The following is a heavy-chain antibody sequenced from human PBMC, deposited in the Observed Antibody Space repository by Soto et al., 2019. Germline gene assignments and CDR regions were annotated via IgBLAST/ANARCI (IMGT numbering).Heavy chain of an antibody. J-gene: IGHJ6*03. CDR3: ARGPTTVTTYYYYYYMDV. D-gene: IGHD4-17*01. V-gene: IGHV4-34*01. CDR2: INHSGST. Sequence: PSETLSLTCAVYGGSFSGYYWSWIRQPPGKGLEWIGEINHSGSTNYNPSLKSRVTISVDTSKNQFSLKLSSVTAADTAVYYCARGPTTVTTYYYYYYMDVWGKGTTVTVSS. CDR1: GGSFSGYY.